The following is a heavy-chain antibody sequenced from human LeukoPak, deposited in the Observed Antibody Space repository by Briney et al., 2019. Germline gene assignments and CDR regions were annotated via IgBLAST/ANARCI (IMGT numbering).Heavy chain of an antibody. Sequence: ASVKVSCKASGYTFTGYYMHWVRQAPGRGLEWMGRINPNSGGTNYAQKFQGRVTMTRDTSISTAYMELSRLRSDDTAVYYCARDGYVGSYYRIGFDYWGQGTLVTVSS. CDR1: GYTFTGYY. CDR3: ARDGYVGSYYRIGFDY. D-gene: IGHD3-10*01. CDR2: INPNSGGT. V-gene: IGHV1-2*06. J-gene: IGHJ4*02.